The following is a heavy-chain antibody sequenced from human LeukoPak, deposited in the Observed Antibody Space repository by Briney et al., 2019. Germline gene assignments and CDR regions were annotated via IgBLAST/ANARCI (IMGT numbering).Heavy chain of an antibody. Sequence: GGSLRLSCAASGFTFSSYGMHWVRQAPGKGLEWVAVISYDGSNKFYPDSVKGRFTISRDNSNLYLQMNSLRAEDTAVYYCAKDGRKWQEPLETWGQGTLVIVSS. CDR2: ISYDGSNK. D-gene: IGHD1-14*01. V-gene: IGHV3-30*18. J-gene: IGHJ5*02. CDR3: AKDGRKWQEPLET. CDR1: GFTFSSYG.